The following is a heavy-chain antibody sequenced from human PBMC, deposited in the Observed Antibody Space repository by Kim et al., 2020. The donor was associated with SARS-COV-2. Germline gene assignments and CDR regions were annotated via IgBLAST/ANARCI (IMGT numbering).Heavy chain of an antibody. V-gene: IGHV1-18*01. J-gene: IGHJ4*02. CDR3: ARDSGYCSGGSCYSHFDY. CDR1: GYTFTSYG. Sequence: ASVKVSCKASGYTFTSYGISWVRQAPGQGLEWMGWISAYNGNTNYAQKLQGRVTMTTDTSTSTAYMELRSLRSDDTAVYYCARDSGYCSGGSCYSHFDYWGQGTLVTVSS. D-gene: IGHD2-15*01. CDR2: ISAYNGNT.